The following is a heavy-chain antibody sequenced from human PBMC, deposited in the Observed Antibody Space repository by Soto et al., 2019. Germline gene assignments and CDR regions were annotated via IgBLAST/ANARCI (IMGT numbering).Heavy chain of an antibody. V-gene: IGHV3-23*01. Sequence: EVQLLESGGGLVQPGGSLRLSCAASGFTFSSYDMSWVRQAPGKGLVWVSAITGSGGSTYYADSVKGRFTISRDNSKNTLSLQMNSLRADDPAAYYCAKGRPRNCVGRCYNLFDPWGQGTLVTVSS. D-gene: IGHD2-15*01. J-gene: IGHJ5*02. CDR3: AKGRPRNCVGRCYNLFDP. CDR2: ITGSGGST. CDR1: GFTFSSYD.